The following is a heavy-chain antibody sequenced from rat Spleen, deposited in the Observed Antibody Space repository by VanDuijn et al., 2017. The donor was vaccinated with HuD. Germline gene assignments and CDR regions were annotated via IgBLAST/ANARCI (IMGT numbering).Heavy chain of an antibody. Sequence: EVQLVESGGGLVQPGRSLKLSCATSGFTFSDYYMAWVRQAPTKGLEWVATISYDGTATYYPDSVKGRFTISRDNAKSTLYLQMNSLRSEDSATYYCGSRGCSYWDFFDYWGQVVMVTVSS. CDR2: ISYDGTAT. J-gene: IGHJ2*01. CDR1: GFTFSDYY. V-gene: IGHV5-29*01. CDR3: GSRGCSYWDFFDY. D-gene: IGHD1-12*01.